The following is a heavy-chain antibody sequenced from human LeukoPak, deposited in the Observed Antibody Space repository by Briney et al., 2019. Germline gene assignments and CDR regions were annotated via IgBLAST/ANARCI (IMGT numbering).Heavy chain of an antibody. CDR3: ARASYYDSSGYYPAVY. J-gene: IGHJ4*02. D-gene: IGHD3-22*01. CDR1: GYTFTSYG. V-gene: IGHV1-18*01. Sequence: ASVTLSCTSSGYTFTSYGISWVRQAPGQGLEWVGWISAYNGNTNYAQKLQGRVTMTTDTSTSTAYMELRSLRSDDTAVYYCARASYYDSSGYYPAVYWGQGTLVTVSS. CDR2: ISAYNGNT.